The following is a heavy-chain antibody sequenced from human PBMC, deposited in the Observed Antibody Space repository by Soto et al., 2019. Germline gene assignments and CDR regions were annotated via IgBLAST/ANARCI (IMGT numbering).Heavy chain of an antibody. D-gene: IGHD5-18*01. CDR3: VRALRHTAMVYPWFDP. CDR1: GASVSTGAYY. Sequence: SETLSLTCTVSGASVSTGAYYWGRVRQRPGRGLEWIGYVYESGYTYYNMSLKSRLTISLDRSNNQFSLGLTSVTAADTAVYYCVRALRHTAMVYPWFDPWRQGTLVTVSS. V-gene: IGHV4-31*03. J-gene: IGHJ5*02. CDR2: VYESGYT.